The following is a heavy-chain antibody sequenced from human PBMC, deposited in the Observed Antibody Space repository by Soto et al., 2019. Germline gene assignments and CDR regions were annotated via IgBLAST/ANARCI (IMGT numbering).Heavy chain of an antibody. CDR1: GGSISSSSYY. CDR3: ARLRLALAAPFFYFYYYGMDV. Sequence: SETLSLTCTVSGGSISSSSYYWGWIRQPPXKGLEWIGSIYYSGSTYYNPSLKSRVTISVDTSKNQFSLKLSSVTAADTAVYYCARLRLALAAPFFYFYYYGMDVWGQGTTVTVSS. V-gene: IGHV4-39*01. CDR2: IYYSGST. J-gene: IGHJ6*02. D-gene: IGHD3-3*02.